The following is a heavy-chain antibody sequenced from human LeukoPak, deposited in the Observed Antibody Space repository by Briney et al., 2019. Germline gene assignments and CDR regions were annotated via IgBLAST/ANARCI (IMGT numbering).Heavy chain of an antibody. V-gene: IGHV3-9*01. CDR1: GFTFDDYA. CDR2: ISWNSGSI. CDR3: AKDTRYYYDSSGGGLVDY. J-gene: IGHJ4*02. Sequence: PGGSLRLSCAASGFTFDDYAMHWVRQAPGKGLEWVSGISWNSGSIGYADSVKGRFTISRDNAKNSLYLQMNSLRAEDTALYYCAKDTRYYYDSSGGGLVDYWGQGTLVTVSS. D-gene: IGHD3-22*01.